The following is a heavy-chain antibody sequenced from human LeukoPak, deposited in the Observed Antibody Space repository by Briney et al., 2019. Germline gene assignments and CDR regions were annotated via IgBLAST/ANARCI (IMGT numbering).Heavy chain of an antibody. CDR1: GFTVSSNY. CDR2: IYSGGST. CDR3: AREGGGMINWSFDL. Sequence: GGSLRLSCAASGFTVSSNYMSWVRQAPGKGLEWVSVIYSGGSTYYADSVKGRFTISRDNSKNTLYLQMNSLRAEDTAVYYCAREGGGMINWSFDLWGRGTLVTVSS. D-gene: IGHD1-26*01. V-gene: IGHV3-53*01. J-gene: IGHJ2*01.